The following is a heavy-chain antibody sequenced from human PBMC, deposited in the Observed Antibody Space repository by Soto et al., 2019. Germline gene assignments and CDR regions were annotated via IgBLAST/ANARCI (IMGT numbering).Heavy chain of an antibody. CDR1: GDSMSSDF. J-gene: IGHJ5*02. CDR2: IFHSGQT. Sequence: QVRLQESGPGLVKPSETLSLTCIVSGDSMSSDFWTWIRQPPGQGLEWIGYIFHSGQTNYNPSLTGRVTISGDTSKKQFSLKMNSVTGADTAVYYCARGQGHYDDSGPHYFDPWGPGALVVVSS. D-gene: IGHD3-16*01. V-gene: IGHV4-59*01. CDR3: ARGQGHYDDSGPHYFDP.